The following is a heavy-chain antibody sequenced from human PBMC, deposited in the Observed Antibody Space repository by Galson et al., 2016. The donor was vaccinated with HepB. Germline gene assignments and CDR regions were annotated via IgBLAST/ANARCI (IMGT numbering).Heavy chain of an antibody. Sequence: SVKVSCKASGYTFSNYDINWVRQATGQGLEWMGWMNPNSDNTGYAPKFQGRVTLTRNTSISTAYMELSGLRSEDTAVYYCARGQWPPAPRKYQPPNAGAYVFDIWGQGTMVTISS. CDR2: MNPNSDNT. D-gene: IGHD2-2*01. CDR3: ARGQWPPAPRKYQPPNAGAYVFDI. J-gene: IGHJ3*02. CDR1: GYTFSNYD. V-gene: IGHV1-8*01.